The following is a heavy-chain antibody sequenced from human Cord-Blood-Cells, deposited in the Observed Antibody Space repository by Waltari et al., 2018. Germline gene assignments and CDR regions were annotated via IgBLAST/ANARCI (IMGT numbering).Heavy chain of an antibody. J-gene: IGHJ3*02. V-gene: IGHV5-51*01. CDR1: GYSFTSYW. CDR3: ARLYTSLVKAKLVTTFKDAFDI. D-gene: IGHD4-4*01. CDR2: IYPGDSDT. Sequence: AEVKKPGESLKISCKGSGYSFTSYWIGWVRQMPGKGLEWMGIIYPGDSDTRYSPSFQGQVTISADKSISTAYLQWSSLKASDTAMYYCARLYTSLVKAKLVTTFKDAFDIWGQGTMVTVSS.